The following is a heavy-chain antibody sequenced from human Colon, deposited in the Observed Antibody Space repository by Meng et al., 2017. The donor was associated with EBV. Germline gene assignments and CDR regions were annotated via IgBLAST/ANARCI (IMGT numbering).Heavy chain of an antibody. J-gene: IGHJ4*02. CDR2: IYHSGST. CDR3: ARRRGGSGRDC. V-gene: IGHV4-39*01. D-gene: IGHD3-10*01. Sequence: LLLRKSAHGSVTPSETLSLPCHVSGGSISSNGYYWDWVRQPPGKGLEWIGAIYHSGSTSYNPSLQSRVTMFVDTSKNQFSLMLTSVTATDTAVYYCARRRGGSGRDCWGQGTLVTVSS. CDR1: GGSISSNGYY.